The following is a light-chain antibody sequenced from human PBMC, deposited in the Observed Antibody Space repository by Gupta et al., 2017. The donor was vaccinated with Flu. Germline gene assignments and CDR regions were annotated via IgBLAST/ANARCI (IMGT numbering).Light chain of an antibody. V-gene: IGKV3-15*01. CDR2: GVS. Sequence: EVVMTQSPATLSVSPGERATLSCRASQSVSNNLAWYQQKPGQAPRVLMYGVSTRDTGIPARLSGSGYGTELTLTISSRQSEDFAVYYCRQHKNWPPFTFGQGTKMDIK. J-gene: IGKJ2*01. CDR1: QSVSNN. CDR3: RQHKNWPPFT.